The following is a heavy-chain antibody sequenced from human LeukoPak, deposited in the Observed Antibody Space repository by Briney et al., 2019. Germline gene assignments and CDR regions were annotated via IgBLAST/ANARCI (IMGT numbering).Heavy chain of an antibody. CDR3: AREVGEGFDY. CDR2: LGTRSSSI. D-gene: IGHD3-10*01. Sequence: GGSLRLSCAASGFTVSSNYMSWVRQAPGRGLEWVSSLGTRSSSIYYADSVKGRFTISRDNAKNSLYLQMNSLRAEDTAAYYCAREVGEGFDYWGQGTLVTVSS. CDR1: GFTVSSNY. V-gene: IGHV3-21*01. J-gene: IGHJ4*02.